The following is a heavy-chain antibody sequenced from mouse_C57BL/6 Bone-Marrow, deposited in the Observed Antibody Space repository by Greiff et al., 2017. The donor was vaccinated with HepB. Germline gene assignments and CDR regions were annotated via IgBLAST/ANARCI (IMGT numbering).Heavy chain of an antibody. Sequence: EVQLQESGPGLVKPSQSLSLTCSVTGYSITSGYYWNWIRQFPGNKLEWMGYISYDGSNNYNPSLNNRISITRDTSKNQFFLKLHSVTTEDTATYYCALITTVVDWYFDVWGTGTTVTVSS. D-gene: IGHD1-1*01. V-gene: IGHV3-6*01. CDR2: ISYDGSN. J-gene: IGHJ1*03. CDR1: GYSITSGYY. CDR3: ALITTVVDWYFDV.